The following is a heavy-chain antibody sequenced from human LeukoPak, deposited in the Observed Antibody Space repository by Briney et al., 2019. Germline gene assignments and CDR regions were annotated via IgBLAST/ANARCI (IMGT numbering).Heavy chain of an antibody. CDR1: GGTFSSYA. CDR3: ARETCSSTSCSTDY. V-gene: IGHV1-69*13. D-gene: IGHD2-2*01. CDR2: IIPIFGTA. Sequence: ASVKVSFKASGGTFSSYAISWERQAPGQGLEWMGGIIPIFGTANYAQKFQGRVTITADESTSTAYMELSSLRSEDTAVYYCARETCSSTSCSTDYWGQGTLVTVSS. J-gene: IGHJ4*02.